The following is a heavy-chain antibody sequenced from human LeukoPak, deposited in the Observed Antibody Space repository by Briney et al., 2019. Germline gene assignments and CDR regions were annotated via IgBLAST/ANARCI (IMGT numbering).Heavy chain of an antibody. Sequence: VASVKVSCKASGYTFTSYAMHWVRQAPGQRLEWMGWINAGNGNTKYSQKFQGRVTITRDTSASTAYMELSSLRSEDTAVYYCARVSYVGYNWFDPWGQGTLVTVSS. CDR3: ARVSYVGYNWFDP. J-gene: IGHJ5*02. D-gene: IGHD1-26*01. V-gene: IGHV1-3*01. CDR1: GYTFTSYA. CDR2: INAGNGNT.